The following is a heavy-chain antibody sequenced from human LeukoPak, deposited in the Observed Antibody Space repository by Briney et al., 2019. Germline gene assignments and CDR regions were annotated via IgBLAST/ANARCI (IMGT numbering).Heavy chain of an antibody. CDR2: ISYDGSNK. V-gene: IGHV3-30-3*01. Sequence: PGGSLRLSCAASGFTFSSYAMHWVRQAPGKGLEWVAVISYDGSNKYYADSVKGRFTISRDNSKNTLYLQMNSLRAEDTAVYYCARDRVGATTLVRVGDYWGQGTLVTVSS. CDR3: ARDRVGATTLVRVGDY. D-gene: IGHD1-26*01. J-gene: IGHJ4*02. CDR1: GFTFSSYA.